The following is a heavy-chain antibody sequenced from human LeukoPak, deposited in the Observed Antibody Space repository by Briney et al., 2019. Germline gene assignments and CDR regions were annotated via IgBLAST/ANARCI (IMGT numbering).Heavy chain of an antibody. CDR1: GFTFSSYW. CDR3: ARDSIHGGLGKDY. CDR2: INSDGSST. V-gene: IGHV3-74*01. D-gene: IGHD7-27*01. J-gene: IGHJ4*02. Sequence: GGSLRLSCAASGFTFSSYWMHWVRHAPGKGLVWVSRINSDGSSTSYADSVKGRFTISRDNAKNTLYLQMNSLRAEDTAVYYCARDSIHGGLGKDYWGQGTLVTVSA.